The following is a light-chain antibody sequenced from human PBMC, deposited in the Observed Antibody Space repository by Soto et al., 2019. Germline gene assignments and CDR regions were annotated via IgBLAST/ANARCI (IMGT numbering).Light chain of an antibody. Sequence: QTVVTQPPSASATPGQRVTISCSGSSSNIARRSVYWYQQLPGTAPKLLMYSSDLRPSGVPDRFSGSKSGTTASLAISRVQSEDEADYYCSTWDDSLNGWVFGGGTKLTVL. CDR1: SSNIARRS. CDR3: STWDDSLNGWV. J-gene: IGLJ3*02. V-gene: IGLV1-44*01. CDR2: SSD.